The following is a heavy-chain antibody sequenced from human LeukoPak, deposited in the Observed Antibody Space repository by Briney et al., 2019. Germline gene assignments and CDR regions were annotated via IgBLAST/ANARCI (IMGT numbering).Heavy chain of an antibody. V-gene: IGHV3-23*01. J-gene: IGHJ4*02. CDR2: IGGSNGIT. Sequence: GGSLRLSCAASRFTFNSYAMSWVRQAPGKGLEWVSVIGGSNGITFYVGSVKGRFTISRDNSKDTLYLQMNSLRAEDTAVYYCARVYCSGGACNRYFFDFWGQGTLVTVSS. CDR1: RFTFNSYA. CDR3: ARVYCSGGACNRYFFDF. D-gene: IGHD2-15*01.